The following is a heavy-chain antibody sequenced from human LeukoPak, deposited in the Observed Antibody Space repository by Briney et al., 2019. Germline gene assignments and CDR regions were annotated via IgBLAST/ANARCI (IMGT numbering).Heavy chain of an antibody. CDR2: ISNSGSSI. V-gene: IGHV3-21*01. Sequence: PGGSLRLSCAASGFTFSSYSMNWFRQAPGKGLGWVSSISNSGSSIYYADSVKGRFTTSRDNAKNSLYLQMNSLRAEDTAVYYCAKSFWWFGEFSPFDYWGQGTLLTVSS. CDR1: GFTFSSYS. D-gene: IGHD3-10*01. CDR3: AKSFWWFGEFSPFDY. J-gene: IGHJ4*02.